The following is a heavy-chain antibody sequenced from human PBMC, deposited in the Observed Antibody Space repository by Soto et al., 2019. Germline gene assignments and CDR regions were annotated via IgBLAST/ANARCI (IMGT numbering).Heavy chain of an antibody. D-gene: IGHD5-12*01. CDR1: GYTFTRSG. J-gene: IGHJ6*02. CDR3: AREGVAPYYYYGMDV. CDR2: ISTYNGEP. V-gene: IGHV1-18*01. Sequence: QVQLVQSGAEVKKPGASVKVSCKASGYTFTRSGISWVRQAPGQGLEWMGWISTYNGEPNYAQTFQDRVTMTTDTSTSTAYMELRSLRSDDTAVYYCAREGVAPYYYYGMDVWGQGTPVSVSS.